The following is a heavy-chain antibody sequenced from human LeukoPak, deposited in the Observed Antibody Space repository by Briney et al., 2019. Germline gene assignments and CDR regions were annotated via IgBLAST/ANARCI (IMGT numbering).Heavy chain of an antibody. D-gene: IGHD2-15*01. J-gene: IGHJ5*01. CDR1: EFTFSNYG. V-gene: IGHV3-30*02. Sequence: GSLRLSCVASEFTFSNYGMHWVRQPPGKGLEWVALIRSDGSNEYYEDSVKGRFTISRDNSKNILYLQMNSLRVEDTAVYYCARARGTYSNALDSWGQGSLVTVSS. CDR2: IRSDGSNE. CDR3: ARARGTYSNALDS.